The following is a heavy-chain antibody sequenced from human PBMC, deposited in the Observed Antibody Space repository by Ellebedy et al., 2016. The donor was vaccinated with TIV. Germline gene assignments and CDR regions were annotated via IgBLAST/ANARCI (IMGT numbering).Heavy chain of an antibody. J-gene: IGHJ5*02. D-gene: IGHD3-3*01. CDR3: ARGVKVVDFWSARGGAPWFDP. V-gene: IGHV4-34*01. Sequence: SETLSLTXAVYGGSFSGYYWSWIRQPPGKGLEWIGEINHSGSTNYNPSLKSRVTISVDTSKNQFSLKLSSVTAADTAVYYCARGVKVVDFWSARGGAPWFDPWGQGTLVTVSS. CDR2: INHSGST. CDR1: GGSFSGYY.